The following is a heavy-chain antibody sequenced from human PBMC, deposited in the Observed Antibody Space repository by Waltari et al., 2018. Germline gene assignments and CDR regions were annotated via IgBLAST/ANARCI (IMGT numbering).Heavy chain of an antibody. Sequence: EVQLVESGGGLVQPGGSLRLSCAASGFSFGDYWMHWVRQAPGKGLEWVSRINVDGGYVSYTDSVKGRFTISRDNAKNTVILQLNSVRGEDTAVYYCARKGGRGYWGQGTLVTVSS. CDR2: INVDGGYV. D-gene: IGHD2-15*01. J-gene: IGHJ4*02. CDR1: GFSFGDYW. CDR3: ARKGGRGY. V-gene: IGHV3-74*01.